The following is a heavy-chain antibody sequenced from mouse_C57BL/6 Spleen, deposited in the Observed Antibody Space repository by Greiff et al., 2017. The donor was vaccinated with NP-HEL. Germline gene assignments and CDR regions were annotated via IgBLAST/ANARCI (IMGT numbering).Heavy chain of an antibody. Sequence: QVQLQQPGAELVRPGSSVKLSCKASGYTFTSYWMHWVKQRPIQGLEWIGNIDPSDSETHYNQKFKDKATLTVDKSSSTAYLQLSSLTSEDSAVYYCARGTYYYGTWGQGTTLTVSS. CDR2: IDPSDSET. V-gene: IGHV1-52*01. CDR1: GYTFTSYW. D-gene: IGHD1-1*01. J-gene: IGHJ2*01. CDR3: ARGTYYYGT.